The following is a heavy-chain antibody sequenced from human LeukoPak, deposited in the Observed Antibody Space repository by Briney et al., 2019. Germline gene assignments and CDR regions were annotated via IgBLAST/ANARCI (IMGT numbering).Heavy chain of an antibody. V-gene: IGHV3-30*19. D-gene: IGHD7-27*01. CDR1: GFIFSSYG. CDR3: ARVGAQTGDYYGMDV. Sequence: PGGSLRLSCAASGFIFSSYGMHWVRQAPGKGLEWVAVISYDGSNKYYADSVKGRFTISRDNSKNTLYLQMNSLRAEDTAVYYCARVGAQTGDYYGMDVWGQGTTVTVSS. CDR2: ISYDGSNK. J-gene: IGHJ6*02.